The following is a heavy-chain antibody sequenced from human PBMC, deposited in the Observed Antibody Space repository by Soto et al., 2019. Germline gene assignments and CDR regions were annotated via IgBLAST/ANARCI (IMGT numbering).Heavy chain of an antibody. CDR1: GGSFSGYY. CDR3: ASQWRGNWFDP. D-gene: IGHD2-8*01. V-gene: IGHV4-34*01. CDR2: INHSGST. Sequence: QVQLQQWGAGLLKPSETLSLTCAVYGGSFSGYYWSWIRQPPGKGLEWIGEINHSGSTNYNPSLKSRVTISVDTSKNQFSLKLSSVTAADTAVYYCASQWRGNWFDPWGQGTLVTVSS. J-gene: IGHJ5*02.